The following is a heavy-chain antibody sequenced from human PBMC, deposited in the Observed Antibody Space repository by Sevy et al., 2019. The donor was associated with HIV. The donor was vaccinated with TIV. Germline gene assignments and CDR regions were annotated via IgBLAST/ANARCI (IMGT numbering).Heavy chain of an antibody. Sequence: SETLSLTCTVSGDSISSYYWSWIRQPPGKGLEWIGYIYYSGSTNYNPTLKGRVAISKDTSKNQFALRRSSGTAPDTAVYYCARALEDYYYGMDVWGQGTTVTVSS. V-gene: IGHV4-59*01. CDR2: IYYSGST. CDR3: ARALEDYYYGMDV. J-gene: IGHJ6*02. CDR1: GDSISSYY.